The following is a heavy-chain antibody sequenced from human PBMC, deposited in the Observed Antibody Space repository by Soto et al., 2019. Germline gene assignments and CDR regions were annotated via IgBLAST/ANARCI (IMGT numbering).Heavy chain of an antibody. Sequence: ASVKVSCKASGGTFSSYAISWVRQAPGQGLEWMGGIIPIFGTANYAQKFQGRVTITADESTGTAYMELSSLRSEDTAVYYCARAQYDILTGNEFGYFDYWGQGTLVTVSS. CDR3: ARAQYDILTGNEFGYFDY. J-gene: IGHJ4*02. D-gene: IGHD3-9*01. CDR2: IIPIFGTA. CDR1: GGTFSSYA. V-gene: IGHV1-69*13.